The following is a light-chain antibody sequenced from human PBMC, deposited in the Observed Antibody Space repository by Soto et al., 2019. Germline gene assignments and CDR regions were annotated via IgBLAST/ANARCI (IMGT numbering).Light chain of an antibody. CDR1: SSDVGNYNY. J-gene: IGLJ2*01. CDR3: TSYAAGKNVV. CDR2: EVN. V-gene: IGLV2-8*01. Sequence: QSALTQPPSASGSPGQSVTISFTGTSSDVGNYNYVSWYQQYPGKAPKLMIYEVNKRPSGVPDRFSGSKSGNTASLTVSGLQAEDEADYYCTSYAAGKNVVFGGGTKLTFL.